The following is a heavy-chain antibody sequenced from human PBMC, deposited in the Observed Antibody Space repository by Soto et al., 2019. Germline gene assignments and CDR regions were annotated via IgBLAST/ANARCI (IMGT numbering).Heavy chain of an antibody. CDR1: GYTFTSYD. Sequence: QVQLVQSGAEVKKPGASVKVSCKASGYTFTSYDINWVRQATGQGLEWMGWMNPNSGNTGYAQKFQGRVTMTRNTSKSTXXMXLXXLRSEDTAVYYCARAKGERYCSGGSCYPKGDAFDIWGQGTMVTVSS. D-gene: IGHD2-15*01. CDR2: MNPNSGNT. J-gene: IGHJ3*02. CDR3: ARAKGERYCSGGSCYPKGDAFDI. V-gene: IGHV1-8*01.